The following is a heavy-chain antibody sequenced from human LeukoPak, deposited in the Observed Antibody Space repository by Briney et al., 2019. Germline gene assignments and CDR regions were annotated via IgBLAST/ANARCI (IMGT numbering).Heavy chain of an antibody. CDR2: ISSNGGST. J-gene: IGHJ4*02. V-gene: IGHV3-64*01. Sequence: GGSLRLSCAASGFTFSSYWMSWVRQAPGKGLEYVSAISSNGGSTYYANSVKGRFTISRDNSKNTLYLQMGSLRAEDMAVYYCAREYLDYWGQGTLVTVSS. CDR3: AREYLDY. CDR1: GFTFSSYW.